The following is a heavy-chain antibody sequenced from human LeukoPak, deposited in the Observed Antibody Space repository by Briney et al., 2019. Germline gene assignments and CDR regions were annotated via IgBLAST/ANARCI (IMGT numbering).Heavy chain of an antibody. Sequence: GGSLRLSCAASGFTFSSYGMHWVRQAPGKGLEWVAVISYDGSNKYYADSVKGRFTISRDNSKNTLYLQMNSLRAEDTAVYYCARDLWDYDILTGYCGMDVWGQGTTVTVSS. D-gene: IGHD3-9*01. J-gene: IGHJ6*02. CDR2: ISYDGSNK. CDR1: GFTFSSYG. V-gene: IGHV3-30*19. CDR3: ARDLWDYDILTGYCGMDV.